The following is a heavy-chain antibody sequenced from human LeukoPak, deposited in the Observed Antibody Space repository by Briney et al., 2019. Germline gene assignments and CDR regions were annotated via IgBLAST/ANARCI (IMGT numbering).Heavy chain of an antibody. Sequence: GSLRTSFAGSGFTFSCYCLPGVRPASGQGVEWVAVVWDDGSYKDCADSVKGRFTISRDNSKNTLYLQMNSLRAEDTAVYYCAKYYYDSSGLSLEYTFDIWGQGTMVTVSS. V-gene: IGHV3-30*02. CDR3: AKYYYDSSGLSLEYTFDI. D-gene: IGHD3-22*01. CDR1: GFTFSCYC. CDR2: VWDDGSYK. J-gene: IGHJ3*02.